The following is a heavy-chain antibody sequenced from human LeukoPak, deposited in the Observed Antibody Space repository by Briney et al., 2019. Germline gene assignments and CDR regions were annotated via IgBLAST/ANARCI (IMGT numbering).Heavy chain of an antibody. V-gene: IGHV4-39*07. D-gene: IGHD3-22*01. CDR1: GGSLSSGDYY. CDR3: ARGSRLVVITPLYYFDY. Sequence: SETLSLTCTVSGGSLSSGDYYWSWIRQPPGKGLEWIGSIYYSGSTYYNPSLKSRVTISVDTSKNQFSLKLSSVTAADTAVYYCARGSRLVVITPLYYFDYWGQGTLVTVSS. J-gene: IGHJ4*02. CDR2: IYYSGST.